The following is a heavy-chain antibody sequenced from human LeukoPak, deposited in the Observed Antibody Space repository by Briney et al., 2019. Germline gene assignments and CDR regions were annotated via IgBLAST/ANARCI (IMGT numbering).Heavy chain of an antibody. D-gene: IGHD3-9*01. CDR2: IRQDDSEK. CDR3: ARAYDILTGYYHFDY. V-gene: IGHV3-7*01. J-gene: IGHJ4*02. CDR1: GFTFSDYW. Sequence: PGGSLRLSCSASGFTFSDYWMMWVRQAPGKGLEWVGNIRQDDSEKNYVDSVKGRFTISRDNAKNSLYLQMNSLRAEDTAVYYCARAYDILTGYYHFDYWGQGTLVTVSS.